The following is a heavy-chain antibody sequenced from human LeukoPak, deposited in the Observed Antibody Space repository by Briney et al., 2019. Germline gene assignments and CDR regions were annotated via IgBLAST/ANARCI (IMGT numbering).Heavy chain of an antibody. J-gene: IGHJ4*02. CDR2: IIPNSGGT. CDR1: GYTFTGYY. V-gene: IGHV1-2*02. CDR3: ARGLYDSRGYYHGDY. D-gene: IGHD3-22*01. Sequence: GASVKVSCKASGYTFTGYYIHWVRQAPGQGLEWMGWIIPNSGGTKFAQKFQGRVTLTRDTSISTAFVELSRLRSDDTAVYYCARGLYDSRGYYHGDYWGQGTLVTVSS.